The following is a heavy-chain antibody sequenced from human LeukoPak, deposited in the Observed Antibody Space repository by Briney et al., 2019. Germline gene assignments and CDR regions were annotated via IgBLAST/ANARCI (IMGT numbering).Heavy chain of an antibody. CDR1: GFTHSSYW. J-gene: IGHJ4*02. CDR3: AKGRDYGDY. Sequence: GGPLSLSCAVSGFTHSSYWMTWVREAPGKGLQWVANVNQDGREKYYMDSMKGRLNISRDNTENSVFLQLTSLRPEDTGIYFCAKGRDYGDYWGQGTLVAVSS. CDR2: VNQDGREK. V-gene: IGHV3-7*01.